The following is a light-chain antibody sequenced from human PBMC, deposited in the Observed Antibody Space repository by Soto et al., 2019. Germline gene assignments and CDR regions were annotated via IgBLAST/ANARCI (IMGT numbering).Light chain of an antibody. CDR1: SSDVGAYNC. Sequence: SVRTQPASVSGSPGQWIGISCTGNSSDVGAYNCVSWYQQYPGKAPKLMIYDVSNRPSGASNRFSGSKSGNTASLTISGLQAEDEAAYYCSSYTSSGNYVFGTGTKVTVL. CDR3: SSYTSSGNYV. J-gene: IGLJ1*01. CDR2: DVS. V-gene: IGLV2-14*01.